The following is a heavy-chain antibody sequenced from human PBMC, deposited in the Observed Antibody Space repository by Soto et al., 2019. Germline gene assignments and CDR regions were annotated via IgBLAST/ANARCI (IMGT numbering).Heavy chain of an antibody. V-gene: IGHV3-23*01. Sequence: GGSLRLSCAASGFNFACYAMSWVRQAPGKGLEWVSAISGSGKSTYYADSVKGRFTISRDNSKSTLYVQLSSLRAEDTAVYFCAXETVLGEINHYYYGLGVWGQGTTVTVSS. CDR2: ISGSGKST. CDR1: GFNFACYA. D-gene: IGHD3-10*01. J-gene: IGHJ6*02. CDR3: AXETVLGEINHYYYGLGV.